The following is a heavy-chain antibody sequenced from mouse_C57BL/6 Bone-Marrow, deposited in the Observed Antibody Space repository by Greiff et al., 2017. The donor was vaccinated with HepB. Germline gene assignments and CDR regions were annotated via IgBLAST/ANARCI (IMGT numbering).Heavy chain of an antibody. CDR3: AKNGGYYGSRYDYAMDY. D-gene: IGHD1-1*01. CDR2: IWRGGST. J-gene: IGHJ4*01. V-gene: IGHV2-5*01. Sequence: QVQLKQSGPGLVQPSQSLSITCTVSGFSLTSYGVHWVRQSPGKGLEWLGVIWRGGSTDYNAAFMSRLSITKDNSKSQVFFKMHSLQADDTAIYYCAKNGGYYGSRYDYAMDYWGQGTSVTVSS. CDR1: GFSLTSYG.